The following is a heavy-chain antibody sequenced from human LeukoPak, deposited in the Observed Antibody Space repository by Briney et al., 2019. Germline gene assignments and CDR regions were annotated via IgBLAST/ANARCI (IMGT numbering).Heavy chain of an antibody. CDR3: ARPTAAGKPGYDAFDI. CDR1: GGSISSYY. V-gene: IGHV4-59*08. J-gene: IGHJ3*02. Sequence: SETLSLTCTVSGGSISSYYWSWIRQPPGKGLEWIGYIYYSGSTNYNPSLKSRVTISVDTSKNQFYLKLSSVTAADTAVYYCARPTAAGKPGYDAFDIWGQGTMVTVSS. CDR2: IYYSGST. D-gene: IGHD6-13*01.